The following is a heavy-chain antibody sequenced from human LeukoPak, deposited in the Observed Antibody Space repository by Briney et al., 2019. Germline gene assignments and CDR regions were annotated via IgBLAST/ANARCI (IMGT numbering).Heavy chain of an antibody. CDR1: GFTFSSYD. Sequence: GRSLRLYCAASGFTFSSYDMHWVRQAPGKGLEWVAVISYDGSTIYYADSVKGRFTISRDNSKNTLYLQMNSLEAEDTAVYYCAKAKSYSSGSSGYWGQGTPVTVSS. CDR2: ISYDGSTI. CDR3: AKAKSYSSGSSGY. J-gene: IGHJ4*02. V-gene: IGHV3-30*18. D-gene: IGHD5-18*01.